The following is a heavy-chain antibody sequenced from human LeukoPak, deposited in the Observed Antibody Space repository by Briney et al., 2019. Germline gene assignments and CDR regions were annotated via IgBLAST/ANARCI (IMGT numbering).Heavy chain of an antibody. J-gene: IGHJ4*02. CDR2: ISGSGGST. CDR3: AKDRDALGDGLDY. D-gene: IGHD3-10*01. CDR1: GFTFSSYA. V-gene: IGHV3-23*01. Sequence: PGGSLRLSCAASGFTFSSYAMSWVRQAPGKGLEWVSAISGSGGSTYYADSVRGRFTISRDNSKNTLYLQMNSLRAEDTAVYYCAKDRDALGDGLDYWGQGTLVTVSS.